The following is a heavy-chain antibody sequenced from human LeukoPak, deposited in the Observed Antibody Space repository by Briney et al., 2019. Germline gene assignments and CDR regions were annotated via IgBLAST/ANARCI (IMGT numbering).Heavy chain of an antibody. J-gene: IGHJ5*02. CDR1: GFTFSSYA. D-gene: IGHD3-10*01. V-gene: IGHV3-30*04. CDR3: TTDSYDVLLWFGESPLFDP. Sequence: GGSLRLSCAASGFTFSSYAMHWVRQAPGKGLEWVAVISYDGSNKYYADSVKGRFTISRDNSKNTLYLQMNSLKTEDTAVYYCTTDSYDVLLWFGESPLFDPWGQGTLVTVSS. CDR2: ISYDGSNK.